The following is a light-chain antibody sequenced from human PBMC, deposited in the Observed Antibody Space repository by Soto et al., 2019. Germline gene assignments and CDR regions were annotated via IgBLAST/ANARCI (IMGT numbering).Light chain of an antibody. CDR1: QSVSSN. Sequence: EIMMTQSPGTLSASPGERATLSCSASQSVSSNLAWYQQKPGQAPRLLIYAVSTRATGIPARFSGSGPGTEFNLIISSLQSEDFAVYYCQPYNKWPLTFGQGTKVEIK. CDR2: AVS. CDR3: QPYNKWPLT. J-gene: IGKJ1*01. V-gene: IGKV3-15*01.